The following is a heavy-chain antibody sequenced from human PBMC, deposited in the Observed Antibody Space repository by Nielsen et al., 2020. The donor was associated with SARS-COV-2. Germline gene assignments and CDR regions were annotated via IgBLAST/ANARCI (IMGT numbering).Heavy chain of an antibody. V-gene: IGHV3-30*03. Sequence: GESLKISCAASGFTFTSYGMHWVRQAPGKGLEWVAVISYDGINKYYADSVKGRFTISRDNSKNTLYLQMTSLRAEDTAVYYCARETIEHTSSFFDFWGQGTLVTVSS. J-gene: IGHJ4*02. D-gene: IGHD6-6*01. CDR2: ISYDGINK. CDR3: ARETIEHTSSFFDF. CDR1: GFTFTSYG.